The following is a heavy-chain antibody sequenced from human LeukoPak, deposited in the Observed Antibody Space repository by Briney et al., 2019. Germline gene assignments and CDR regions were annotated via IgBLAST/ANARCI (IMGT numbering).Heavy chain of an antibody. J-gene: IGHJ4*02. D-gene: IGHD2-8*01. V-gene: IGHV3-9*01. CDR1: GFTFEGSA. CDR2: ISWNSGYI. CDR3: AKEGSVCSNGICRYFDY. Sequence: GGSLRLSCAASGFTFEGSAMHWVRQAPGKGLEWVSGISWNSGYIVYADSVKGRFTISRDNARDTLHLQMNSLRAEDTALYYCAKEGSVCSNGICRYFDYWGQGTLVTVSS.